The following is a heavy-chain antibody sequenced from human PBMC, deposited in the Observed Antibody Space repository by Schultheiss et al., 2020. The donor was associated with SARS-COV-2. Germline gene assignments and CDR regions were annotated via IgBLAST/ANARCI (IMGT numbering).Heavy chain of an antibody. CDR3: ARDGRASHFDY. D-gene: IGHD1-26*01. CDR2: ISSSGSTI. J-gene: IGHJ4*02. V-gene: IGHV3-11*04. Sequence: GGSLRLSCAASGFTFSDYYMSWIRQAPGKGLEWVSYISSSGSTIYYADSVKGRFTISRHNSKNTLYLQMNSLRAEDTAVYYCARDGRASHFDYWGQGTLVTVSS. CDR1: GFTFSDYY.